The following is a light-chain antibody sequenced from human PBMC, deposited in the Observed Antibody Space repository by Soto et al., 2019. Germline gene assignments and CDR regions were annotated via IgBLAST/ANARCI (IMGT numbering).Light chain of an antibody. Sequence: EIVMAQSPATLSVSPGEGATLSCRASQSVRGNLAWYQQKPGQAPRLLTYGASTRASGIPTRFSGAGSGAEFTLTISSLQSEDSAVYFCQQYIDWPRTFGGGTRVDIK. CDR3: QQYIDWPRT. V-gene: IGKV3D-15*01. J-gene: IGKJ4*01. CDR1: QSVRGN. CDR2: GAS.